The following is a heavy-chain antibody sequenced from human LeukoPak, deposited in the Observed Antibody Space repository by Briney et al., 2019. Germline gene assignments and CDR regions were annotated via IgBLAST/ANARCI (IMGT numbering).Heavy chain of an antibody. CDR3: AREDSSTDFDF. J-gene: IGHJ4*02. CDR2: INHSGNT. D-gene: IGHD2/OR15-2a*01. Sequence: PSQRLSLTCAVYGGSFSGYYWTWIRQPPGKGLEWIGEINHSGNTNYNPSLKSRVTISVDTSKNQFSLKLTSVTDADTAVYYCAREDSSTDFDFWGQGTLVAASS. CDR1: GGSFSGYY. V-gene: IGHV4-34*01.